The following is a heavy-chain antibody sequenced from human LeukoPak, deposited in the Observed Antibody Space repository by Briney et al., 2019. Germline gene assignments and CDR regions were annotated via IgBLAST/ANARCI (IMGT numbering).Heavy chain of an antibody. CDR1: GYTFTSYG. V-gene: IGHV1-2*02. Sequence: ASVKVSCEASGYTFTSYGISWVRQAPGQGLEWMGWINPNSGGTNYAQKFQGRVTMTRDTSISTAYMELSRLRSDDTAVYYCARGGGDSSGLTFDYWGQGTLVTVSS. CDR3: ARGGGDSSGLTFDY. CDR2: INPNSGGT. D-gene: IGHD3-22*01. J-gene: IGHJ4*02.